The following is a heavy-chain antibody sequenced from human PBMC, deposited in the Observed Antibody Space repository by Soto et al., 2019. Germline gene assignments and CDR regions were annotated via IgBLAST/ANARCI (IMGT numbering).Heavy chain of an antibody. CDR3: AKAQNPPYYDISQYYYYGMDV. D-gene: IGHD3-9*01. J-gene: IGHJ6*02. V-gene: IGHV1-2*04. CDR2: INPNSGGT. CDR1: GYTFTSYA. Sequence: GASVKVSCKASGYTFTSYAMHCVRQAPGQRLEWMGWINPNSGGTNYAQKFQGWVTMTRDTSISTAYMELSRLRTEDTALYYCAKAQNPPYYDISQYYYYGMDVWGQGTTVTVSS.